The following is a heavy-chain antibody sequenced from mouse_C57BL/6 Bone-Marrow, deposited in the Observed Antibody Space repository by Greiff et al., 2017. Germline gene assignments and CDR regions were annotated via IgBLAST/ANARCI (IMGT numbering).Heavy chain of an antibody. CDR2: IDPSDSYT. CDR1: GYTFTSYW. Sequence: VQLQQPGAELVMPGASVKLSCKASGYTFTSYWMHWVKQRPGQGLEWIGEIDPSDSYTNYNQKFKGKSTLTVDKSSNTAYMQLSSLTSEDSAVYYCASEGGYWAWFAYWGQGTLVTVSA. CDR3: ASEGGYWAWFAY. V-gene: IGHV1-69*01. J-gene: IGHJ3*01. D-gene: IGHD4-1*01.